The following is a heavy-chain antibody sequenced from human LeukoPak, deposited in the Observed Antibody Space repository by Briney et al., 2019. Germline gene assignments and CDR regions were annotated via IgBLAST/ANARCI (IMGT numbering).Heavy chain of an antibody. Sequence: GGSLRLSCAASGFTFRKYWMLWVRQAPGKGLESVSRINTDGTVTTYADSVKGRFTVSRDNADNTMFLQMNSVRDEDTAVYYCETKQWLAPPPDSWGQGTPVTVSS. CDR1: GFTFRKYW. J-gene: IGHJ4*02. D-gene: IGHD6-19*01. CDR2: INTDGTVT. CDR3: ETKQWLAPPPDS. V-gene: IGHV3-74*01.